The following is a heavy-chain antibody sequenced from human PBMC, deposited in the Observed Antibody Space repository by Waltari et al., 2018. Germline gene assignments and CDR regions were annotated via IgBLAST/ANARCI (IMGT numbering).Heavy chain of an antibody. J-gene: IGHJ6*02. CDR1: GGAFRDSS. Sequence: QVQLQQWGAGLLKPPETLSLTCAVYGGAFRDSSWSWVRQPPGKGLEWIGDINPSGVTNYNPSLKSRVTISVDTSKNQFSLRLSSVAAADTAVYYCVRAFMVTTFSALRYHDYYGMDVWGQGTAVTVSS. CDR2: INPSGVT. D-gene: IGHD4-17*01. V-gene: IGHV4-34*01. CDR3: VRAFMVTTFSALRYHDYYGMDV.